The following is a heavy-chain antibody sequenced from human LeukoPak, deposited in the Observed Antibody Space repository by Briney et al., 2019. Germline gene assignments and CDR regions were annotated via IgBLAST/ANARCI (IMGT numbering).Heavy chain of an antibody. D-gene: IGHD6-19*01. CDR3: AREYGSGWYDY. CDR2: ISGGGSST. J-gene: IGHJ4*02. Sequence: GGSLRLSCAASGLTFSTYAMSWVRQAPGKGLEWVSAISGGGSSTYYADSVKGRFTISRDSAKNSLYLQMNSLTVEDTAVYYCAREYGSGWYDYWGQGTLVTVSS. V-gene: IGHV3-23*01. CDR1: GLTFSTYA.